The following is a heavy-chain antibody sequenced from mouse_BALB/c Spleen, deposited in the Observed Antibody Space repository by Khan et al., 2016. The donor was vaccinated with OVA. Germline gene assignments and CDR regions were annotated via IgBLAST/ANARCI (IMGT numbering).Heavy chain of an antibody. CDR2: IWSDGST. V-gene: IGHV2-6-1*01. J-gene: IGHJ4*01. Sequence: QVQLKESEPGLVAPSQSLSITCTISGFSLTNYGVHWVRQPPGKGLEWLVVIWSDGSTTYNSTLKSRLSISKDNSKSQVFLKMNSLQTDDTAIYYCARQPYYHYYIMDYWGQGISVTVSS. CDR1: GFSLTNYG. CDR3: ARQPYYHYYIMDY. D-gene: IGHD2-10*01.